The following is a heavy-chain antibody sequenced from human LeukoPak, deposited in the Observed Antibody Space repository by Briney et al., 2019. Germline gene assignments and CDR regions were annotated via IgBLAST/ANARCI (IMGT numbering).Heavy chain of an antibody. J-gene: IGHJ4*02. Sequence: ASVKVSCKASGYTFTSYYMHWVRQAPGQGLEWMGIINPSGGSTSYAQKFQGRVTMTRDTSTSTVYMELSSLRSEDTAVYYCARDSPYYDSSGHHFDYWGQGTLVTVSS. D-gene: IGHD3-22*01. CDR1: GYTFTSYY. V-gene: IGHV1-46*03. CDR3: ARDSPYYDSSGHHFDY. CDR2: INPSGGST.